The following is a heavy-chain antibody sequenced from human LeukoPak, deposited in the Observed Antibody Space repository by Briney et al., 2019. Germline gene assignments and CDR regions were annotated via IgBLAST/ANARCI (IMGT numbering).Heavy chain of an antibody. CDR3: ARDLDYYGSGNDY. D-gene: IGHD3-10*01. J-gene: IGHJ4*02. CDR2: ISSGGGT. Sequence: GGSLRLSCAASGFTFSSYAMSWVRQAPGKGLEWVSGISSGGGTYYADSVKGRFTISRDNAKNSLYLQMNSLRDEDTAVYYCARDLDYYGSGNDYWGQGTLVTVSS. V-gene: IGHV3-23*01. CDR1: GFTFSSYA.